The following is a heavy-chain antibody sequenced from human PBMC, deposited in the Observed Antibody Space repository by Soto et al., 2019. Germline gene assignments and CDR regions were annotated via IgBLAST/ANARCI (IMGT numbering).Heavy chain of an antibody. CDR3: ARDGGYSSSWYPSNWFDP. V-gene: IGHV3-48*03. Sequence: GGSLRLSCAASGFTFSSYEMNWVRQAPGKGLEWVSYISSSGSTIYYADSVKGRFTISRDNAKNSLYLQMNSLRAEDTAVYYCARDGGYSSSWYPSNWFDPWGQGTLVTVSS. CDR1: GFTFSSYE. D-gene: IGHD6-13*01. CDR2: ISSSGSTI. J-gene: IGHJ5*02.